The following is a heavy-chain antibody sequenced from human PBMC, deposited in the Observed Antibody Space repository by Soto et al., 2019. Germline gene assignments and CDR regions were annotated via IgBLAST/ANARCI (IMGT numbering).Heavy chain of an antibody. V-gene: IGHV4-39*01. CDR1: GGSISSSSYY. CDR3: ARRLYYDSSGFEGGGMDV. J-gene: IGHJ6*02. CDR2: IYYSGST. Sequence: KPSETLSLTYTVSGGSISSSSYYWGWIRQPPGKGLEWIGSIYYSGSTYYNPSLKSRVTISVDTSKNQFSLKLSSVTAADTAVYYCARRLYYDSSGFEGGGMDVWGQGTTVTVSS. D-gene: IGHD3-22*01.